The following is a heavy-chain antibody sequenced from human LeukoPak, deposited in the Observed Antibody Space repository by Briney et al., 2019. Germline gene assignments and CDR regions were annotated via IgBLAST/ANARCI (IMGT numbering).Heavy chain of an antibody. D-gene: IGHD6-13*01. CDR2: INPKSGGT. V-gene: IGHV1-2*02. J-gene: IGHJ5*02. Sequence: ASVKVSCKASGYTFTGYSMHWVRHAPGQGLEWMGCINPKSGGTNYAQKFQGRVTMTRDTSINTAYMELSSLRSDDTAVFYCARAHLIAAPGYNWFDPWGQGTLVTVSS. CDR1: GYTFTGYS. CDR3: ARAHLIAAPGYNWFDP.